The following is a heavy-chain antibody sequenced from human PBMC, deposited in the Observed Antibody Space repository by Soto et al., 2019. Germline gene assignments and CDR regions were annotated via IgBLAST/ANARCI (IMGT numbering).Heavy chain of an antibody. J-gene: IGHJ4*02. CDR2: INTYNGMT. V-gene: IGHV1-18*01. Sequence: QVQLVQSGGEVKKPGASVTVSCKASGYTFINYHITWVRQAPGQGLEGMAWINTYNGMTDYAQKFKGRVTMTRDTSTSTAYMELRNLGSDDTAVYFCAKSPRGEMATDWGQGTLVTVSS. D-gene: IGHD5-12*01. CDR1: GYTFINYH. CDR3: AKSPRGEMATD.